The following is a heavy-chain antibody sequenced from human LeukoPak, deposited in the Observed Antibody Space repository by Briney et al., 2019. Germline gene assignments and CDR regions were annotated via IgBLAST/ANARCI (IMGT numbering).Heavy chain of an antibody. Sequence: GGSLRLSCDGSGFTFSNAWMSWVRLAPGKGLEWVGRIKPKTGSGTTDYAAPVNGRFSISRDDSKNTLFLHMKSLKTEDTGVYYCATGNPFDFWGQGTLVTVSS. CDR1: GFTFSNAW. D-gene: IGHD4-23*01. CDR3: ATGNPFDF. V-gene: IGHV3-15*01. CDR2: IKPKTGSGTT. J-gene: IGHJ4*02.